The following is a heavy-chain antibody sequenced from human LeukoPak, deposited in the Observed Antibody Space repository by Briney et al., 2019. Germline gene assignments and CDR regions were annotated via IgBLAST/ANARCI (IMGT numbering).Heavy chain of an antibody. CDR1: GGSISSYY. D-gene: IGHD6-13*01. J-gene: IGHJ6*02. V-gene: IGHV4-59*01. CDR3: ARDKVIAAAENYYGMDV. CDR2: IYYSGST. Sequence: SETLSLTCTVSGGSISSYYWSWIRQPPGKGLEWIGYIYYSGSTNYNPSLKSRVTISVDTSKNQFSLKLSSVTAADTAVYYCARDKVIAAAENYYGMDVWGQGTTVTVSS.